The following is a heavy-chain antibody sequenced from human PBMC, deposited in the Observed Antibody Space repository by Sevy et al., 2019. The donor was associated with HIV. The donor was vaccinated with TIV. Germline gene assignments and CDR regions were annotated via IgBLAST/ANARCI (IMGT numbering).Heavy chain of an antibody. CDR1: GGSLSSGSYY. J-gene: IGHJ4*02. D-gene: IGHD6-13*01. Sequence: SETLSLTCTVSGGSLSSGSYYWSWIRQPPGKGLEWIGYISYIGSTNYNPSLKSRVTISVDTSKNQLSLRLTSVTAADTAVYYCVRDRIAADGGYFDNWGQGTLVTVSS. CDR3: VRDRIAADGGYFDN. V-gene: IGHV4-61*01. CDR2: ISYIGST.